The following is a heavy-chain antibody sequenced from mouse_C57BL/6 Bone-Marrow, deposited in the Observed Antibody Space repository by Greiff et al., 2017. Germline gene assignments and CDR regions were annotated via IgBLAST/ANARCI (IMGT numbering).Heavy chain of an antibody. J-gene: IGHJ2*01. Sequence: DVKLQESGGGLVKPGGSLKLSCAASGFTFSDYGMHWVRQAPEKGLEWVAYISSGSSTIYYADTVKGRFTISRDNAKNTLFLQMTSLRSEDTAMYYCARLYYYGSRSFDYWGQGTTLTVSS. V-gene: IGHV5-17*01. CDR2: ISSGSSTI. D-gene: IGHD1-1*01. CDR1: GFTFSDYG. CDR3: ARLYYYGSRSFDY.